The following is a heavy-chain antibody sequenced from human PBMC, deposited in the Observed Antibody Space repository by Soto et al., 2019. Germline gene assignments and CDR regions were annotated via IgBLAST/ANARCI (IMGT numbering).Heavy chain of an antibody. D-gene: IGHD3-22*01. V-gene: IGHV3-73*01. CDR2: IRSKANSYAT. CDR3: TRHEYYYDSSGYLD. CDR1: GFTFNLFA. Sequence: PGGSLRLSCAASGFTFNLFAIHWVRQASGKGLEWVGRIRSKANSYATAYAASVKGRFTISRDDSKNTAYLQMNSLKTEDTAVYYCTRHEYYYDSSGYLDWGQGTLVTVSS. J-gene: IGHJ4*02.